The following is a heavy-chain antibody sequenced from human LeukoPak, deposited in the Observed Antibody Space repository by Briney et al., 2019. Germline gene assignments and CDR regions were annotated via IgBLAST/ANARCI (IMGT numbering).Heavy chain of an antibody. V-gene: IGHV4-4*07. D-gene: IGHD6-13*01. CDR2: IYSSGST. Sequence: PSETLSLTCSVSGGSISSYYWSWIRQPAGKGLERIGRIYSSGSTNYNPSLKSRVSMSVLTSKNQLSLKLSSVTAADTAVYYCAREYSSSWTGWFDPWGQGTLVTVSS. CDR1: GGSISSYY. CDR3: AREYSSSWTGWFDP. J-gene: IGHJ5*02.